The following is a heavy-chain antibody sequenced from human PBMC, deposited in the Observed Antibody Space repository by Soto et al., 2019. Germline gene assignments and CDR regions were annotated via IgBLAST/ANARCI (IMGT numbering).Heavy chain of an antibody. Sequence: GGSLRLSCAASGFTVSNAWMSWVRQAPGKGLEWVGRIKSKTDGGTTDYAAPVKGRFTISRDDSKNTLYLQMNSLKTEDTAVYYCTTADDYLSAFDPWGQGTLVTVSS. CDR3: TTADDYLSAFDP. J-gene: IGHJ5*02. CDR1: GFTVSNAW. D-gene: IGHD4-17*01. V-gene: IGHV3-15*01. CDR2: IKSKTDGGTT.